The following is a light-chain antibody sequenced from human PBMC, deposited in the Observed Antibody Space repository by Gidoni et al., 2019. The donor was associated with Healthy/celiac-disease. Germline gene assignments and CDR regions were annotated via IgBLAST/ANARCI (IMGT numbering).Light chain of an antibody. Sequence: DIVMTQSPLALPVTPGEPASISCRSSQSLLHSNGYNYLDWYLQKPGQSPQLLIYLGSNRASGVPDRCSGSGSGTDFTLKISRVEAEDVGVYYCMQALQTRTFGQGTEVEIK. CDR1: QSLLHSNGYNY. J-gene: IGKJ1*01. CDR3: MQALQTRT. CDR2: LGS. V-gene: IGKV2-28*01.